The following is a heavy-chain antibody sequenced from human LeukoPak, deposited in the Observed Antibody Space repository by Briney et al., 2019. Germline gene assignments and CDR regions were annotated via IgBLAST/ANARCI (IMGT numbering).Heavy chain of an antibody. J-gene: IGHJ6*02. V-gene: IGHV1-8*01. Sequence: ASVKVSCKASGYTFTSYDINWVRQATGQGLEWMGWMNPNSGNTGYAQKFQGRVTITADESTSTAYMELSSLRSEDTAVYYCARWEQQLVLVYGMDVWGQGTTVTVSS. CDR2: MNPNSGNT. CDR1: GYTFTSYD. D-gene: IGHD6-13*01. CDR3: ARWEQQLVLVYGMDV.